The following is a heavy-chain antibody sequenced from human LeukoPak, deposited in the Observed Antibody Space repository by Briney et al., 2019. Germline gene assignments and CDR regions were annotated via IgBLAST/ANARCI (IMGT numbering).Heavy chain of an antibody. CDR3: ARDGDYGDYVGGFWFDP. D-gene: IGHD4-17*01. V-gene: IGHV4-59*01. CDR1: GGSISSYY. Sequence: SETLSLTCTVSGGSISSYYWSWIRQPPGKGLEWIGYIYYSGSTNYNPSLKSRVTISVDTSKNQFSLKLSSVTAADTAVYYCARDGDYGDYVGGFWFDPWGQGTLVTVSS. CDR2: IYYSGST. J-gene: IGHJ5*02.